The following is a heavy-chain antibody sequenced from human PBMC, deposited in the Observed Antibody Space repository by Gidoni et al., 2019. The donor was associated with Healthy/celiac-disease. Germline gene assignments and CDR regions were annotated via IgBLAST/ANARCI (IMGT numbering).Heavy chain of an antibody. CDR2: LHHSGST. J-gene: IGHJ5*02. V-gene: IGHV4-34*01. CDR3: ARGDYDFWSGYYRGDWFDP. CDR1: GGSFIGYY. Sequence: QVQLQQWGAGLLKPSEPLSLTCAVYGGSFIGYYWSWIRQPPGKGLEWIGELHHSGSTNYNPSHKSRVTISGDTSKNQFSLKRSSVTAADTAVYYCARGDYDFWSGYYRGDWFDPWGQGTLVTVSS. D-gene: IGHD3-3*01.